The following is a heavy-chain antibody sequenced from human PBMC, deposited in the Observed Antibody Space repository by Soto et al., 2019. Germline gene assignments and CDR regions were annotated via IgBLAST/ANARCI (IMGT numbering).Heavy chain of an antibody. CDR2: IIPIFGTA. CDR3: ARETPLYDSSGLDY. J-gene: IGHJ4*02. V-gene: IGHV1-69*13. CDR1: GGTFSSYA. D-gene: IGHD3-22*01. Sequence: SVKVSCKASGGTFSSYAISWVLQAPGQGLEWMGGIIPIFGTANYAQKFQGRVTITADESTSTAYMELSSLRSEDTAVYYCARETPLYDSSGLDYWGQGTLVTVSS.